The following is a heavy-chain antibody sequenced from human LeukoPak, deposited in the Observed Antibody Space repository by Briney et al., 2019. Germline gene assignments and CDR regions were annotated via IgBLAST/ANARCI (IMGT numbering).Heavy chain of an antibody. Sequence: GGSLRLSCAASGFTLNDYYMSWIRQAPGKGLEWVSDIGSSSNRISYADSVKGRFTISRDIAKNSLYLQVNSLRAEDTAVYYCAREIVAGTFDSWGQGTLVTVSS. D-gene: IGHD6-19*01. V-gene: IGHV3-11*01. CDR3: AREIVAGTFDS. J-gene: IGHJ4*02. CDR2: IGSSSNRI. CDR1: GFTLNDYY.